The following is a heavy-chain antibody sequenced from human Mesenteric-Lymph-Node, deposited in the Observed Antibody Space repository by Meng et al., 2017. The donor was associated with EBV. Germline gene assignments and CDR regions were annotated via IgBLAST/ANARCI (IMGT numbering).Heavy chain of an antibody. CDR2: ISASGGST. Sequence: EVELWESGGGVVQPGGSLRLCCAASGCTLSSDAMSWVRQAPGKGLECVSAISASGGSTYYADSVKGRFTISRDNSKNTLYLQMNSLRAEDTAVYYCAKQPHYYGSGSYGGYYFDYWGQGTLVTVSS. CDR3: AKQPHYYGSGSYGGYYFDY. J-gene: IGHJ4*02. V-gene: IGHV3-23*01. D-gene: IGHD3-10*01. CDR1: GCTLSSDA.